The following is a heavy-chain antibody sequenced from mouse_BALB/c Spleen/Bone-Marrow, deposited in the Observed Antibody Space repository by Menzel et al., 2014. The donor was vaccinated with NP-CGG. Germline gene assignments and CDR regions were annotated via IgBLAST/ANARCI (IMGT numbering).Heavy chain of an antibody. CDR2: INPDSSTI. J-gene: IGHJ1*01. V-gene: IGHV4-1*02. CDR1: GFDFSRYW. Sequence: EVKVVESGGGLVQPGGSLKLSCAASGFDFSRYWMSWVRQAPGKGLEWIGEINPDSSTINYTPSLKDKFIISGDNAKNTLFLQMSKVRSEDTALYYCARLYYDYDDVFYWYFDVWGAGTTVTVSS. D-gene: IGHD2-4*01. CDR3: ARLYYDYDDVFYWYFDV.